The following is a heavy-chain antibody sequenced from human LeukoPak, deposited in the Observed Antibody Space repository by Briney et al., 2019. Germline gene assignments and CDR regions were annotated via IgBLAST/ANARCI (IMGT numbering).Heavy chain of an antibody. J-gene: IGHJ5*02. V-gene: IGHV1-46*01. CDR3: ARDGRQPNYYDSGHNWFDP. CDR2: INPSGGST. Sequence: ASVKVSCKASGYTFTSYYMHWVRQAPGQGLEWMGIINPSGGSTSYAQKLQGRVTMTTDTSTSTAYMELRSLRSDDTAVYYCARDGRQPNYYDSGHNWFDPWGQGTLVTVSS. D-gene: IGHD3-22*01. CDR1: GYTFTSYY.